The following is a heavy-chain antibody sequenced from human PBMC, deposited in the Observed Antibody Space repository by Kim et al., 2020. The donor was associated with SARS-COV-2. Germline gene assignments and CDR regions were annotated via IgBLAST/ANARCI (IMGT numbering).Heavy chain of an antibody. J-gene: IGHJ6*02. CDR3: AREPHLRGYSGYGGMDV. CDR1: GYSFTSYY. D-gene: IGHD5-12*01. V-gene: IGHV1-46*01. CDR2: INPSGGTT. Sequence: ASVKVSCKASGYSFTSYYIHWVRQAPGQGLEWMGIINPSGGTTDYAQKFQGRVIMTRDTSTSTVYMDLNSLRSEDTAVYYCAREPHLRGYSGYGGMDVWGQGTTVAVSS.